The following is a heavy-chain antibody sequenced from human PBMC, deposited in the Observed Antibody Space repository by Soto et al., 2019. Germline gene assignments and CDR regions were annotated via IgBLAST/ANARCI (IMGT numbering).Heavy chain of an antibody. V-gene: IGHV5-51*01. CDR3: ARLGYYDSSGYYYRGYFDY. CDR2: IYPGDSDT. CDR1: GYSFTSYW. Sequence: HGESLKISCKGSGYSFTSYWIGWVRQMPGKGLEWMGIIYPGDSDTRYSPSFQGQVTISADKSISTAYLQWSSLKASDTAMYYCARLGYYDSSGYYYRGYFDYWGQGTLVTVSS. J-gene: IGHJ4*02. D-gene: IGHD3-22*01.